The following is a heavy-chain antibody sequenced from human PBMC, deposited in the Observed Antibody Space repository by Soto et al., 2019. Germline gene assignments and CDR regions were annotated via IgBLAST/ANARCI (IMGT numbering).Heavy chain of an antibody. CDR2: INSNSGAT. V-gene: IGHV1-2*04. Sequence: ASVKVSCKASGYTFGGFYIHWMRQAPGQGLEWVGSINSNSGATTYAQKFQDSVAMTKDTSVSTAYMDLNRLTSDDTAIYYCAIIMTHSDSFDIWGQGTMVTVSS. J-gene: IGHJ3*02. CDR1: GYTFGGFY. CDR3: AIIMTHSDSFDI. D-gene: IGHD3-16*01.